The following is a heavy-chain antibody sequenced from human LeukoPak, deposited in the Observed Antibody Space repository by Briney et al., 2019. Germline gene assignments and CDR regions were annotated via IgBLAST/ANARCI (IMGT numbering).Heavy chain of an antibody. J-gene: IGHJ6*03. Sequence: SETLSLTCTVSGYSISSGYYWGWIRQPPGKGLEWIGTIYHSGSTYYNPSFKSRVTISVDTSKNQFSLLLNSVTPEDTAVYYCARGERVYDFWSGYYRSGNYYYMDVWGKGTTVTVSS. CDR1: GYSISSGYY. CDR2: IYHSGST. CDR3: ARGERVYDFWSGYYRSGNYYYMDV. V-gene: IGHV4-38-2*02. D-gene: IGHD3-3*01.